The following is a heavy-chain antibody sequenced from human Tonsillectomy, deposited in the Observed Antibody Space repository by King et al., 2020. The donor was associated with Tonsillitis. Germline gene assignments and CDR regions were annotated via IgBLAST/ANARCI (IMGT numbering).Heavy chain of an antibody. CDR2: ISGSGGST. CDR1: GFTFSSYA. D-gene: IGHD2-2*01. V-gene: IGHV3-23*04. J-gene: IGHJ3*02. CDR3: AKDLGYCSSTSCRQPDAFDI. Sequence: VQLVESGGGLVQPGGSLRLSCAASGFTFSSYAMSWVRQAPGKGLEWVSAISGSGGSTYYADSVKGRFTISRDNSKNTLYLQMNSLRAEDTAVYYCAKDLGYCSSTSCRQPDAFDIWGQGTMVTVSS.